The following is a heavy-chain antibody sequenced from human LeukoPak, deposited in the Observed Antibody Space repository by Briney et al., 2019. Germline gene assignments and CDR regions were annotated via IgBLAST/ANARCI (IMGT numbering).Heavy chain of an antibody. CDR3: ARGYGYYFDY. D-gene: IGHD5-18*01. J-gene: IGHJ4*02. V-gene: IGHV6-1*01. CDR2: TNYRSKWYN. CDR1: GDSVSSNSVA. Sequence: SQTLSLTCAISGDSVSSNSVAWNWIRHYPWRGLEWLGRTNYRSKWYNDYAVSVKGRITINPDASKSQFSLQLNSVTPEDTAIYYCARGYGYYFDYWGQGTLVTVSS.